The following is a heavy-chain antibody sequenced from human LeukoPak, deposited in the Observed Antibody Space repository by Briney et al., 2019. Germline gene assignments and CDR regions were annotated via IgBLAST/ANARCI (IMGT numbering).Heavy chain of an antibody. Sequence: ASMKVSCKASGYTFTGYYMHWVRQAPGQGLEWMGRINPNSGGTNYAQKFQGRVTMTRDTSISTAYMELSRLRSDDTAVYYCARPYYDFWSGYYDYYYYYGMDVWGQGTTVTVSS. CDR1: GYTFTGYY. CDR3: ARPYYDFWSGYYDYYYYYGMDV. J-gene: IGHJ6*02. CDR2: INPNSGGT. V-gene: IGHV1-2*06. D-gene: IGHD3-3*01.